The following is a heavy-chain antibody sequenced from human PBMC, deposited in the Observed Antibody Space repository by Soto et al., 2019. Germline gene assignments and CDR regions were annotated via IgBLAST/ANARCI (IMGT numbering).Heavy chain of an antibody. Sequence: GGSLRLSCAASGFTFSSYGMHWVRQAPGKGLEWVAVISYDGSNKYYADSVKGRFTISRDNSKNTLYLQMNSLRAEDTAVYYCAKNSGYEHYYYYGMDVWGQGTTVTVSS. CDR1: GFTFSSYG. J-gene: IGHJ6*02. CDR2: ISYDGSNK. V-gene: IGHV3-30*18. D-gene: IGHD5-12*01. CDR3: AKNSGYEHYYYYGMDV.